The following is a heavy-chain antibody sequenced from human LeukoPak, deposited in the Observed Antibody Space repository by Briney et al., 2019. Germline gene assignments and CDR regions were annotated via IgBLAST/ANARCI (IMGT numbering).Heavy chain of an antibody. CDR2: ISSSGSTI. Sequence: GGSLRLSCAASGFTFSSYEMNWVRQAPGKGLEWDSYISSSGSTIYYADSVKGRFTISRDNAKNSLYLQMNSLRAEDTAVYYCASTPREGSGNFYYMDVWGKGTTVTVSS. J-gene: IGHJ6*03. V-gene: IGHV3-48*03. D-gene: IGHD3-10*01. CDR3: ASTPREGSGNFYYMDV. CDR1: GFTFSSYE.